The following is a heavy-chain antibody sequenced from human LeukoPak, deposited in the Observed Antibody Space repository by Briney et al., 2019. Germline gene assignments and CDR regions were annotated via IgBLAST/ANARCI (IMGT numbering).Heavy chain of an antibody. D-gene: IGHD3-10*01. J-gene: IGHJ2*01. V-gene: IGHV4-59*01. CDR1: GDSISSYY. CDR2: VYYSGRT. CDR3: ARLQRITMAGPDYWYFDL. Sequence: PSETLSLTCTVSGDSISSYYWSWIRQPPEKGLEWIGYVYYSGRTNYNPSLKSRVTISVDTSKTQFSMKMNSVTAADTAVYYCARLQRITMAGPDYWYFDLWGRGTLVTVS.